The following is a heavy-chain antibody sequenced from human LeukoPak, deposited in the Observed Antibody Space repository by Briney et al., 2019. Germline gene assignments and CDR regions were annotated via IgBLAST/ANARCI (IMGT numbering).Heavy chain of an antibody. D-gene: IGHD6-13*01. CDR2: IKQDGSEK. Sequence: PGGSLRLSCAASGFTFSSYWMSWVRQAPGKGLEWVANIKQDGSEKYYVDSVKGRFTISRDNAKNSLYLQMNSLRAEDTAVYYCARDRSSSWYYYYGMGVWGQGTTVTVSP. J-gene: IGHJ6*01. CDR3: ARDRSSSWYYYYGMGV. V-gene: IGHV3-7*01. CDR1: GFTFSSYW.